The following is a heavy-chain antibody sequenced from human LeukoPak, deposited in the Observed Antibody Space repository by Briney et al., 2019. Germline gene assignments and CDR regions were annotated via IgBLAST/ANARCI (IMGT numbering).Heavy chain of an antibody. J-gene: IGHJ4*02. V-gene: IGHV3-48*02. D-gene: IGHD4-17*01. Sequence: GGSLRLSCAASGFTFSSYAMNWVRQAPGKGLEWVSYISSRSGTVSYADSVKGRFTISRDNAKNSLYLQMNSLRDEDTAVYYCARDHYGDQGDYFDYWGQGTLVTVSS. CDR3: ARDHYGDQGDYFDY. CDR2: ISSRSGTV. CDR1: GFTFSSYA.